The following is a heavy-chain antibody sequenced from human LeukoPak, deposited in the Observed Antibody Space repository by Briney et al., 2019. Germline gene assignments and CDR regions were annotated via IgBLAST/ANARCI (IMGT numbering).Heavy chain of an antibody. J-gene: IGHJ6*02. Sequence: GGSLRLSCAASGFTFSSYEMNWVRQAPGKGLEWVSYISSNGSTIYYADSVKGRFTISRDNAKNSLYLQMNSLRAEDTAVYYCARSCGGDCSRRIYYYYYYGMDVWGQGTTVTVSS. CDR2: ISSNGSTI. CDR3: ARSCGGDCSRRIYYYYYYGMDV. D-gene: IGHD2-21*02. CDR1: GFTFSSYE. V-gene: IGHV3-48*03.